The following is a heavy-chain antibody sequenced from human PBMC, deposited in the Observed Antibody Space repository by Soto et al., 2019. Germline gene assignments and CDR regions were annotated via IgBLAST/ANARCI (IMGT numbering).Heavy chain of an antibody. J-gene: IGHJ6*02. Sequence: QVQLVQSGAEVKKPGSSVKVSCKASGGTFSSYAISWVRQAPGQGLEWMGGIIPIFGTANYAQKFQGRVTITADESTSTAYIELSSLRSEDTAVYYCARERYCSGGSCLRYYYGMDVWGQGTTVTVSS. V-gene: IGHV1-69*01. CDR1: GGTFSSYA. D-gene: IGHD2-15*01. CDR3: ARERYCSGGSCLRYYYGMDV. CDR2: IIPIFGTA.